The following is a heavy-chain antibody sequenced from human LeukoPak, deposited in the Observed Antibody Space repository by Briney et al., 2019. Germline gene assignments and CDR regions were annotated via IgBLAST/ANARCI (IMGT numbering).Heavy chain of an antibody. J-gene: IGHJ3*02. D-gene: IGHD5-24*01. CDR1: GYTFTYRY. Sequence: SVKVSCKASGYTFTYRYLHWVRQAPGQALEWMGWIKPFNGNTNYAQKFQDRVTITRDRSLRTAYMELSRLRSEDTAMFYCAAESPRRDGYKDAFDIWGQGTMVTVSS. CDR2: IKPFNGNT. V-gene: IGHV1-45*02. CDR3: AAESPRRDGYKDAFDI.